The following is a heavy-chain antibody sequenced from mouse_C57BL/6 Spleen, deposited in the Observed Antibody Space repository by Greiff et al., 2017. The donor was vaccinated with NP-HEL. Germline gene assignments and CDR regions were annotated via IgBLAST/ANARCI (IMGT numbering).Heavy chain of an antibody. Sequence: VQLKESGPELVKPGASVKMSCKASGYTFTDYNMHWVKQSHGKSLEWIGYINPNNGGTSYNQKFKGKATLTVNKSSSTAYMELRSLTSEDSAVDDCARTYDYDVAWFAYWGQGTLVTVSA. CDR1: GYTFTDYN. J-gene: IGHJ3*01. CDR3: ARTYDYDVAWFAY. D-gene: IGHD2-4*01. V-gene: IGHV1-22*01. CDR2: INPNNGGT.